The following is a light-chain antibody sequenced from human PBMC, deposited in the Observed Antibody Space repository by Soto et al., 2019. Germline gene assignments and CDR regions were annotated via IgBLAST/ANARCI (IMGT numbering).Light chain of an antibody. CDR2: GAS. Sequence: EIVMTQSPATLSVSPGERATLSCRASQNVSSSYLAWYQQKPGQAPRLLIYGASARATGIPARFSGSGSGTDFTLTISSLQPEDFATYYCQQLHDYPITFGQGTRLEIK. CDR1: QNVSSSY. V-gene: IGKV3-15*01. J-gene: IGKJ5*01. CDR3: QQLHDYPIT.